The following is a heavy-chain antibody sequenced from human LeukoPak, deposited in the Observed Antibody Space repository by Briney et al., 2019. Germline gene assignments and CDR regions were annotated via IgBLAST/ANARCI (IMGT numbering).Heavy chain of an antibody. D-gene: IGHD3-16*01. CDR1: GYTYTSYV. Sequence: ASVKVSCKASGYTYTSYVISWVRQAPGQELDWMEWISAYNGNTNYAQKLKGRVTMTTDTSTSTAYMELRSLRSDDTAVYYCARDSYDYVWGTHIPGGGYGMDVWGQGTTVTVSS. J-gene: IGHJ6*02. CDR3: ARDSYDYVWGTHIPGGGYGMDV. CDR2: ISAYNGNT. V-gene: IGHV1-18*01.